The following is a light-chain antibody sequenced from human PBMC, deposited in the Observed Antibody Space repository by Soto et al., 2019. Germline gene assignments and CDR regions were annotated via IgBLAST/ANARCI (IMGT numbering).Light chain of an antibody. V-gene: IGKV3-20*01. CDR2: GAS. J-gene: IGKJ2*01. CDR3: QQYAIPPYT. CDR1: QTVSGNY. Sequence: DIVLTQSPGTLSLSPGERGTLSCRASQTVSGNYLAWYQHRPGQAPRLLIYGASSRASGIPDRFSGSGSGKDFPLTIRRLDAEDFAVYYCQQYAIPPYTFGQGARLDIK.